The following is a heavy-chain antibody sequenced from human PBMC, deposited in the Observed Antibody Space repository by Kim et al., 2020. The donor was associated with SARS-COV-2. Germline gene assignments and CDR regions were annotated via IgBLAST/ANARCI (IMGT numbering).Heavy chain of an antibody. D-gene: IGHD6-6*01. CDR3: AKGGGLAARHFDL. V-gene: IGHV3-23*01. Sequence: SADPVKGRLPISRANSKNMLFLQMSSLRAEDTAIYYCAKGGGLAARHFDLWGQGTLVTVSS. J-gene: IGHJ4*02.